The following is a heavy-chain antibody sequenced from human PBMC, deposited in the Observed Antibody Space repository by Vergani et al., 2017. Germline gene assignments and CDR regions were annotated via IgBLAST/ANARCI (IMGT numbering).Heavy chain of an antibody. Sequence: QVQLVESGGGVVQPGRSLRLSCAASGFTFSSYAMHWVRQAPGKGLEWVAVISYDGSNKYYADSVKGRFTISRDNSKNTLYLQMNSLRAEDTAVYYCARDGYDYGDWGQGTLVTVSS. D-gene: IGHD4-17*01. V-gene: IGHV3-30-3*01. CDR3: ARDGYDYGD. CDR2: ISYDGSNK. J-gene: IGHJ4*02. CDR1: GFTFSSYA.